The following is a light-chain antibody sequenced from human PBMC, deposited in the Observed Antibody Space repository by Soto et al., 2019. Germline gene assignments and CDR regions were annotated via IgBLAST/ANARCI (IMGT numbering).Light chain of an antibody. Sequence: QTVVTQEPSLTVSPGGTVTLTCGSSTGAVTSNHHPYWFQQKAGQAPRTLIYDTSNKHSWTPARFSGSLLGDKAALTLSGAQPEAEAQYYCLLSYNAARVFGGGTKVTVL. CDR1: TGAVTSNHH. CDR3: LLSYNAARV. CDR2: DTS. V-gene: IGLV7-46*01. J-gene: IGLJ2*01.